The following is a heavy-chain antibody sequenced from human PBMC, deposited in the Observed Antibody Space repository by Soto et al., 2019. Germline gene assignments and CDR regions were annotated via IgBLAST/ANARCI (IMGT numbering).Heavy chain of an antibody. V-gene: IGHV4-31*03. CDR2: IYYSGST. J-gene: IGHJ5*02. D-gene: IGHD3-16*01. CDR3: ARLERDDYIWGSYPSNGFDP. CDR1: GGSISSGGYY. Sequence: SSETLSLTCTVSGGSISSGGYYWSWIRQHPGKGLEWIGYIYYSGSTYYNPSLKSRVTISVDTSKNQFSLKLSSVTAADTAVYYCARLERDDYIWGSYPSNGFDPWGQGTLVTVSS.